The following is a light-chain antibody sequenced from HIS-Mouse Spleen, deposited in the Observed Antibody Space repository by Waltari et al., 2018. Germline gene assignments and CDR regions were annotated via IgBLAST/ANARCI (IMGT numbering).Light chain of an antibody. CDR2: GKN. Sequence: SSELTQDPAVSVALGQTVRITCQGDSLSRYYASWYQQKPGQAPVLVIYGKNNRPSGIPDRISGSSSGNTASVTITGAQAEDEADYYCNSRDSSGNRWVFGGGTKLTVL. CDR3: NSRDSSGNRWV. CDR1: SLSRYY. V-gene: IGLV3-19*01. J-gene: IGLJ3*02.